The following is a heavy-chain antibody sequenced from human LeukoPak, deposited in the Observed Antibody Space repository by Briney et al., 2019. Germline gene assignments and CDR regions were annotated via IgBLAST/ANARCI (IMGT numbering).Heavy chain of an antibody. CDR3: AREAPEQLVPLV. Sequence: PGASVKVSCKASGYTFTSYDINWVRQATGQGLEWMGWMNPNSGNTGYAQKFQGRVTITRNTSISTAYMELSSLRSEDTAVYYCAREAPEQLVPLVWGQGTLVTVSS. CDR1: GYTFTSYD. J-gene: IGHJ4*02. D-gene: IGHD6-6*01. V-gene: IGHV1-8*03. CDR2: MNPNSGNT.